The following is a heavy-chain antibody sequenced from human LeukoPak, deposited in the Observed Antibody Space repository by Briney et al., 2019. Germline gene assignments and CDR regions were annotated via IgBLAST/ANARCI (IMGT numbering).Heavy chain of an antibody. CDR2: IYYSGST. CDR1: GGSVSSGSYY. V-gene: IGHV4-61*01. D-gene: IGHD3-9*01. Sequence: SETLSLTCTVSGGSVSSGSYYWSWIRQPPGKGLEWIGYIYYSGSTNYNPSLKSRVTISVDTPKNQFSLKLSSVTAADTAVYYCARDRITISPGAFDIWGQGTMVTVSS. J-gene: IGHJ3*02. CDR3: ARDRITISPGAFDI.